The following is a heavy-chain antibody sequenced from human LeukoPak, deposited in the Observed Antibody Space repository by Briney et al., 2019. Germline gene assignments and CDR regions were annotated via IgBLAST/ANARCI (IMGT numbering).Heavy chain of an antibody. CDR2: INPSGGST. D-gene: IGHD5-24*01. V-gene: IGHV1-46*01. CDR3: ARARSDEDGYNYYFDY. CDR1: GYTFTIYY. J-gene: IGHJ4*02. Sequence: ASVKVSCKASGYTFTIYYMHWVGQAPGQGLEWMGLINPSGGSTSYAQKFQGRVTMTRDTSTSTVYMELSSLRSEDTAVYYCARARSDEDGYNYYFDYWGQGTLVTVSS.